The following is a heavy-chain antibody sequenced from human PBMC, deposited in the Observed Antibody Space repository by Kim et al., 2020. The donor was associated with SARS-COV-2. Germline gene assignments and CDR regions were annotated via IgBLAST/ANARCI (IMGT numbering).Heavy chain of an antibody. V-gene: IGHV4-59*13. Sequence: SETLSLTCTVSGGSISSYYWSWIRQPPGKGLEWIGYIYYSGSTNYNPSLKSRVTISVDTSKNQFSLKLSSVTAADTAVYYCARGGYDFWSGYYNERRYYYYGMDVWGQGTTVTVSS. CDR2: IYYSGST. CDR1: GGSISSYY. D-gene: IGHD3-3*01. J-gene: IGHJ6*02. CDR3: ARGGYDFWSGYYNERRYYYYGMDV.